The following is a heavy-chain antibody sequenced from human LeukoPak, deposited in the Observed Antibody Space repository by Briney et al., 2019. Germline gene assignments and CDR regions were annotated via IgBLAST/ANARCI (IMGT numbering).Heavy chain of an antibody. CDR3: AGINYGSGSYYGFGY. D-gene: IGHD3-10*01. V-gene: IGHV4-59*11. CDR1: GGSIRSHY. Sequence: SETLSLTCTVSGGSIRSHYWSWIRQPPGKGLEWIGYIYYSGSTNYNPSLKSRVTISVDTSKNQFSLKLSSVTAADTAVYYCAGINYGSGSYYGFGYWGQGTLVTVSS. CDR2: IYYSGST. J-gene: IGHJ4*02.